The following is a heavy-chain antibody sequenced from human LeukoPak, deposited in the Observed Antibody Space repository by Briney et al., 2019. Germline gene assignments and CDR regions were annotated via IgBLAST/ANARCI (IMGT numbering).Heavy chain of an antibody. CDR3: ARFDSSDFDL. CDR1: GFTFSDYY. Sequence: GGSLRLSCAASGFTFSDYYMSWIRQAPGKGLEWISYISISGSSIYYADSVKGRFTISRDNAKNSVFLQMKSLRAEDTAVYYCARFDSSDFDLWGQGTLVTVSS. V-gene: IGHV3-11*01. CDR2: ISISGSSI. D-gene: IGHD3-22*01. J-gene: IGHJ4*02.